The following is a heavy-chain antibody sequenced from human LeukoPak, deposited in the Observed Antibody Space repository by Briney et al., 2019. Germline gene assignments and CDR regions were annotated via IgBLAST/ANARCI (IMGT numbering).Heavy chain of an antibody. CDR3: AREGVMAYATPDLYYYYYYMDV. CDR1: GFTFSSYA. Sequence: GGSLRLSCAASGFTFSSYAMHWVRQAPGKGLEWVAVISYDGSNKYYADSVKGRFTISRDNSKNTLYLQMNSLRAEDTAVYYCAREGVMAYATPDLYYYYYYMDVWGKGTTVTVSS. D-gene: IGHD2-8*01. V-gene: IGHV3-30*04. CDR2: ISYDGSNK. J-gene: IGHJ6*03.